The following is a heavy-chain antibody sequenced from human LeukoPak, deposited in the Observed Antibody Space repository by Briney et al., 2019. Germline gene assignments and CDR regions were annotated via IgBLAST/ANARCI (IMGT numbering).Heavy chain of an antibody. V-gene: IGHV1-46*01. CDR1: GYTFTSYY. J-gene: IGHJ4*02. CDR3: ARAGGYDSSGYYYREPFDY. Sequence: ASVKVSCKASGYTFTSYYMHWVRQAPGQGLEWMGIINPSCGSTSYAQKFQGRVTMTRDTSTSTVYMELSSLRSEDTAVYYCARAGGYDSSGYYYREPFDYWGQGTLVTVSS. CDR2: INPSCGST. D-gene: IGHD3-22*01.